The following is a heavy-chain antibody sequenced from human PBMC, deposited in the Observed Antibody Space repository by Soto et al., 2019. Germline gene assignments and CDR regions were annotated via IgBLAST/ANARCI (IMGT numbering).Heavy chain of an antibody. CDR2: IYHSGST. D-gene: IGHD5-12*01. CDR1: GGSISSGGYS. J-gene: IGHJ4*02. CDR3: ATLDGYNHKTFDY. V-gene: IGHV4-30-2*01. Sequence: SETLSLTCAVSGGSISSGGYSWSWIRQPPGKGLEWIGYIYHSGSTYYNPSLKSRVTISVDRSKNQFSLKLSSVTAADTAVYYCATLDGYNHKTFDYWGQGTLVTVSS.